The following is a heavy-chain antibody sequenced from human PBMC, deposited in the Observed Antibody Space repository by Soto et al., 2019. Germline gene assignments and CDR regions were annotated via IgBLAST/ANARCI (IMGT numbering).Heavy chain of an antibody. CDR3: ASLIDFWSGYYTRAFDI. V-gene: IGHV4-34*01. J-gene: IGHJ3*02. D-gene: IGHD3-3*01. CDR1: GGSFSGYY. CDR2: INHSGST. Sequence: SETLSLTCAVYGGSFSGYYWSWIRQPPGKGLEWIGEINHSGSTNYNPSLKSRVTISVDTSKNQFSLKLSSVTAADTAVYYCASLIDFWSGYYTRAFDIWGQGTMVTV.